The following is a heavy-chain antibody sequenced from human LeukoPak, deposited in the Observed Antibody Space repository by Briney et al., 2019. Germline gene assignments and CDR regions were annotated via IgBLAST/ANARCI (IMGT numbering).Heavy chain of an antibody. D-gene: IGHD3-9*01. CDR3: ARGFYDILTGYHDDAFDI. CDR1: GGTFSSYA. Sequence: SVKVSCKASGGTFSSYAISWVRQAPGQGLEWMGRIIPILGIANYAQKFQGRVTITADKSTSTAYMELSSLRSEDTAVYYCARGFYDILTGYHDDAFDIWGQRTMVTVSS. V-gene: IGHV1-69*04. J-gene: IGHJ3*02. CDR2: IIPILGIA.